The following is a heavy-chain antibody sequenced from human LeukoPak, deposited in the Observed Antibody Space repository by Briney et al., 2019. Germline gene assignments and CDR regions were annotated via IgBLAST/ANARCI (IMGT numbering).Heavy chain of an antibody. J-gene: IGHJ4*02. CDR3: ARDYYGSGNPLFDY. V-gene: IGHV1-69*04. CDR2: IIPILGIA. CDR1: GGTFSSYA. D-gene: IGHD3-10*01. Sequence: ASVKVSCKASGGTFSSYAISWVRQAPGQGLEWMGRIIPILGIANYAQKFQGRVTITADKSTSTAYMELSSLRSEDTAVYYCARDYYGSGNPLFDYWGQGTLVTVSS.